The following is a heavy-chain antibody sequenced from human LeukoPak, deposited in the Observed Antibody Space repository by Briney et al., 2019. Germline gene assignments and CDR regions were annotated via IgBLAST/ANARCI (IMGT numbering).Heavy chain of an antibody. CDR2: IYYSGST. J-gene: IGHJ5*02. CDR1: GGSISSYY. Sequence: SETLSLICTVSGGSISSYYWSWIRQPPGKGLEWIGYIYYSGSTNYNPSLKSRVTISVDTSKNQFSLKLSSVTAADTAVYYCARVGLRGVIILWFDPWGQGTLVTVSS. V-gene: IGHV4-59*01. CDR3: ARVGLRGVIILWFDP. D-gene: IGHD3-10*01.